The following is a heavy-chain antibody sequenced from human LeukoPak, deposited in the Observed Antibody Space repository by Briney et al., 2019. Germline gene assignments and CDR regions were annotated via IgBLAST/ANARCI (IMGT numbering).Heavy chain of an antibody. D-gene: IGHD6-13*01. J-gene: IGHJ6*02. CDR1: GFTFSSYA. CDR2: ISYDGSNK. CDR3: ARERTKYSSSWYGYYYYYGMDV. Sequence: GGSLRLSCAASGFTFSSYAMHWVRQAPGKGLEWVAVISYDGSNKYYADSVKGRFTISRDNSKNTLYLQMNSLRAEDTAVYYCARERTKYSSSWYGYYYYYGMDVWGQGTTVTVSS. V-gene: IGHV3-30*04.